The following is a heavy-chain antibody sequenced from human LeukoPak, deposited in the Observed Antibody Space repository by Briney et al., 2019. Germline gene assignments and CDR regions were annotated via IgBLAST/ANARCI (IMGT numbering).Heavy chain of an antibody. CDR1: GGSISSYF. J-gene: IGHJ4*02. V-gene: IGHV4-4*07. CDR2: IYDSGTT. CDR3: ARKDGDY. Sequence: SETLSLTCTVSGGSISSYFWSWMRQPAGKGLEWIGRIYDSGTTTYNPSLRSRVTMSVDTSKNQLYLNLRYVTAADTAVYYCARKDGDYWGQGTLVTVSS.